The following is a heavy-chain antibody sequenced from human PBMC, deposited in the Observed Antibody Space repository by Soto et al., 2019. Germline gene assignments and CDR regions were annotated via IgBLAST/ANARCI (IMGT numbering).Heavy chain of an antibody. J-gene: IGHJ4*02. CDR2: IFHSGST. V-gene: IGHV4-59*01. Sequence: SETLSLTCTVSGASMSPFYWSWIRQPPGKGLQWIGYIFHSGSTNYNPSLKSHLTFSVDSSNSHFSLKVSSVTAADTAVYYCARTTQKHGKESLDYWGQGTQVTVFS. CDR1: GASMSPFY. CDR3: ARTTQKHGKESLDY. D-gene: IGHD4-4*01.